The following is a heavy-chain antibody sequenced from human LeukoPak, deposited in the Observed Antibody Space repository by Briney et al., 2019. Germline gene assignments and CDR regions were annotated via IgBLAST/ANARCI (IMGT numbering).Heavy chain of an antibody. CDR1: GFTFSSYS. CDR2: IGSSSSYI. Sequence: GGSLRLSCAASGFTFSSYSMNWVRQAPGKGLEWVSSIGSSSSYIYYYADSVKGRFTISRDNAKNSLYLQMNSLRPEDTAVYYCASWDIVATTRPPKTDYWGQGTLVTVSS. CDR3: ASWDIVATTRPPKTDY. V-gene: IGHV3-21*01. D-gene: IGHD5-12*01. J-gene: IGHJ4*02.